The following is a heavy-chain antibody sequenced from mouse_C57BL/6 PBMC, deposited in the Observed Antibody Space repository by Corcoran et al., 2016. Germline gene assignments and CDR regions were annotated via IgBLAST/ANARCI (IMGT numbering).Heavy chain of an antibody. Sequence: EVQLQQSGPELVKPGASVKISCKASGYTFTDYYMNWVKQSHGKSLEWIGDINPNNGGTSYNQKFKGKATLTVDKSSSTAYMELRSLTSEDSAVYYCARLYYGSRYYFDYWGQGTTLTVSS. J-gene: IGHJ2*01. CDR1: GYTFTDYY. V-gene: IGHV1-26*01. CDR3: ARLYYGSRYYFDY. CDR2: INPNNGGT. D-gene: IGHD1-1*01.